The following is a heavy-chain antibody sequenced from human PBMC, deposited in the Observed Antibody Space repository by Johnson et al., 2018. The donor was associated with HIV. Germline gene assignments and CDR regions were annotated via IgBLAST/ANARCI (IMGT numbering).Heavy chain of an antibody. CDR3: AKGEQVWSVASAFDI. D-gene: IGHD5-18*01. V-gene: IGHV3-30*19. CDR2: ISYDGDNI. CDR1: GFTFSSYG. Sequence: QEQLVESGGGVVQPGRSLRLSCAASGFTFSSYGMHWVRQAPGKGLEWVAVISYDGDNIYYADSVKGRFTISRDNSKNTLYLQMNSLTVEGSALYFCAKGEQVWSVASAFDIWGQGTMVTVSS. J-gene: IGHJ3*02.